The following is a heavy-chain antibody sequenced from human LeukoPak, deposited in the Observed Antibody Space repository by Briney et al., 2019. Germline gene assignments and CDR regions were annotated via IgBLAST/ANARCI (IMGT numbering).Heavy chain of an antibody. V-gene: IGHV3-11*04. CDR1: GFTFSDYY. CDR3: ARADCSRSSCYEFDY. Sequence: GGSLRLSCAASGFTFSDYYTSWIRQAPGKGLEWVSHIRSSGSIKFYADSVRGRFTISRDNAKNSLYLQMNSLRAEDTAVYYCARADCSRSSCYEFDYWGQGTLVTVSS. CDR2: IRSSGSIK. J-gene: IGHJ4*02. D-gene: IGHD2-2*01.